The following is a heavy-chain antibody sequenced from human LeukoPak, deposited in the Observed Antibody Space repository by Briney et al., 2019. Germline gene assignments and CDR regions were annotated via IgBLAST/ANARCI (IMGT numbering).Heavy chain of an antibody. Sequence: GGSLRLSCAASGLTFSTYAMSWVRQAPGKRLEWVSAISASGGSTYYAGSVKGRFTISRDNSKNTLYLQMNSLRAEDTAVYYCAKEVYQQLSRYFFGMDVWGQGTTVTVSS. D-gene: IGHD2-2*01. V-gene: IGHV3-23*01. CDR2: ISASGGST. CDR3: AKEVYQQLSRYFFGMDV. CDR1: GLTFSTYA. J-gene: IGHJ6*02.